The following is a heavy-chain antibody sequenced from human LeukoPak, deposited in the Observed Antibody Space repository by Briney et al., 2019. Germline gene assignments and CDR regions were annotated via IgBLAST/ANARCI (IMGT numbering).Heavy chain of an antibody. J-gene: IGHJ6*03. Sequence: SETLSLTCTVSGGSISSSSYYWGWIRQPPGKGLEWIGSIYYSGSTYYNPSLKSRVTISVDTSKNQFSLKLSSVTAADTAVYYCARDPVCSSTGCYEEYYYYMDVWGKGTTVTVSS. CDR1: GGSISSSSYY. CDR3: ARDPVCSSTGCYEEYYYYMDV. V-gene: IGHV4-39*07. D-gene: IGHD2-2*01. CDR2: IYYSGST.